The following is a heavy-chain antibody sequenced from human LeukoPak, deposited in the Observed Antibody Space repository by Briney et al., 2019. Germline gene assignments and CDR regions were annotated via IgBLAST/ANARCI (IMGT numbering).Heavy chain of an antibody. Sequence: GGSLRLSCAASGFTVSSYNMNWVRQAPGKGLEWISYISSSSTTIYYADSVKGRFTISRDNAKNSLYLQMNSLRDEDTAVYYCARDLRGYSYGGDYWGQGTLVTVSS. D-gene: IGHD5-18*01. CDR1: GFTVSSYN. CDR2: ISSSSTTI. CDR3: ARDLRGYSYGGDY. V-gene: IGHV3-48*02. J-gene: IGHJ4*02.